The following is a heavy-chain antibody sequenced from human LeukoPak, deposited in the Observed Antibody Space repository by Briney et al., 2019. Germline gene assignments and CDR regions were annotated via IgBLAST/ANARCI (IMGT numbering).Heavy chain of an antibody. CDR2: ISPIFGTA. Sequence: SVTVSCKASGGTFSSYAISWVRQAPGQGLEWMGGISPIFGTANYAQKFQGRVTITADESTSTAYMELSSLRSEDTAVYYCAMGRVSAAVDYWGQGTLVTVSS. J-gene: IGHJ4*02. D-gene: IGHD6-13*01. V-gene: IGHV1-69*13. CDR1: GGTFSSYA. CDR3: AMGRVSAAVDY.